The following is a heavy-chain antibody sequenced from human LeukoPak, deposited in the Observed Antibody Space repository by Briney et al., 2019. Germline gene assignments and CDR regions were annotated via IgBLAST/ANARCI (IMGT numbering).Heavy chain of an antibody. Sequence: GESLKISCKGSGYSFTSYWIGWVRQMPGKGLEWMGIIYPGDSDTRYSPSFQGQVTISAGKSISTAYLQWNSLKASDTAMYCCARLYTIFGVVIAFDYWGQGTLVTVSS. CDR3: ARLYTIFGVVIAFDY. D-gene: IGHD3-3*01. J-gene: IGHJ4*02. V-gene: IGHV5-51*01. CDR1: GYSFTSYW. CDR2: IYPGDSDT.